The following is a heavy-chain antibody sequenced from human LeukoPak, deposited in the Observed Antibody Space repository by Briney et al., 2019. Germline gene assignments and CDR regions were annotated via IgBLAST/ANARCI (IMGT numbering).Heavy chain of an antibody. CDR2: IYYSGST. D-gene: IGHD1-26*01. CDR1: GGSISSTNYY. V-gene: IGHV4-39*01. Sequence: SETLSLTCIVSGGSISSTNYYWDWIRQPPGKGLEWVGSIYYSGSTYYNPSLKSRVTISVDTSKNQFSLKLTSVTAADTAVYYCAGHWDYDAFDIWGQGTMVTVSS. CDR3: AGHWDYDAFDI. J-gene: IGHJ3*02.